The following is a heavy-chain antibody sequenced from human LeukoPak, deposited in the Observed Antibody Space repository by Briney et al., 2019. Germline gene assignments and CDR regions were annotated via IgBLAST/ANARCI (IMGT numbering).Heavy chain of an antibody. V-gene: IGHV3-13*01. Sequence: GGSLRLSCAASGFTFSSYDMHWVRQATGKGLEWVSAIGTAGDTYYPGSVKGRFTISRENAKNSLYLQMNSLRAGDTAVYYFARAYGDYRGHYYMDVWGKGTTVTISS. J-gene: IGHJ6*03. CDR1: GFTFSSYD. CDR2: IGTAGDT. D-gene: IGHD4-17*01. CDR3: ARAYGDYRGHYYMDV.